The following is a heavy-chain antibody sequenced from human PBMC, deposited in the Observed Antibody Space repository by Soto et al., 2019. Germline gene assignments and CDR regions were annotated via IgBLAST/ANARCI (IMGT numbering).Heavy chain of an antibody. J-gene: IGHJ6*02. D-gene: IGHD3-9*01. CDR1: GFTFSIYW. CDR2: INGDGTRT. Sequence: PGGSLRLSCAASGFTFSIYWMHWVRQAPGKGLVWVSRINGDGTRTGYADSVKGRFTISRDNAKNTLYLQMNSLRAEDTALYYCARVLRYFDWLPRYYYYYGMDVWGQGTTVTVSS. V-gene: IGHV3-74*01. CDR3: ARVLRYFDWLPRYYYYYGMDV.